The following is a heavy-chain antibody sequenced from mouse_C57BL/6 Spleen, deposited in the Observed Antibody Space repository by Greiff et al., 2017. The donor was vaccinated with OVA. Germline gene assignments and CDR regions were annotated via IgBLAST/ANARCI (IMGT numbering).Heavy chain of an antibody. D-gene: IGHD3-3*01. V-gene: IGHV5-12*01. CDR1: GFTFSDYY. J-gene: IGHJ2*01. Sequence: EVKLMESGGGLVQPGGSLKLSCAASGFTFSDYYMYWVRQTPEKRLEWVAYISNGGGSTYYPDTVKGRFTISRDNAKNTLYLQMSRLKSEDTAMYYCARRRDRGDFDYWGQGTTLTVSS. CDR2: ISNGGGST. CDR3: ARRRDRGDFDY.